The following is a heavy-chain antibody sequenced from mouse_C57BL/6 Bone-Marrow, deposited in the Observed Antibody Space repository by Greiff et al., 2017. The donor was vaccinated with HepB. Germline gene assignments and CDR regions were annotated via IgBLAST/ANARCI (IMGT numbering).Heavy chain of an antibody. CDR2: FYPGSGSI. V-gene: IGHV1-62-2*01. CDR1: GYTFTEYT. D-gene: IGHD1-1*01. J-gene: IGHJ3*01. Sequence: VKLVASGAELVKPGASVKLSCKASGYTFTEYTIHWVKQRSGQGLEWIGWFYPGSGSIKYNEKFKDKATLTADKSSSTVYMELSRLTSEDAAVYFCARHEDRYYGSWAWFAYWGQGTLVTVSA. CDR3: ARHEDRYYGSWAWFAY.